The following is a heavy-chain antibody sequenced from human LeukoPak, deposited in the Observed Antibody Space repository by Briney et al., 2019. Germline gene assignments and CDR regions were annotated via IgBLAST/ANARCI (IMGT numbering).Heavy chain of an antibody. CDR1: GFTFGTYA. V-gene: IGHV3-23*01. D-gene: IGHD6-6*01. CDR3: AKDRIAAPQGLDY. J-gene: IGHJ4*02. Sequence: GGSLRLSCAASGFTFGTYAMTWVRQAPGKGLEWVSAISGSGGSTYYADSVKGRFTISRDNSKNTLYLQMNSLRAEDTAVYYCAKDRIAAPQGLDYWGQGTLVTVSS. CDR2: ISGSGGST.